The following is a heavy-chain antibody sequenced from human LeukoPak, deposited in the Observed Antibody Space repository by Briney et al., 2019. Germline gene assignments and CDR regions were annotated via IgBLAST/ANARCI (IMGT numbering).Heavy chain of an antibody. V-gene: IGHV1-2*02. J-gene: IGHJ4*02. CDR1: GYTFIENY. D-gene: IGHD3-3*01. CDR3: ARGKSGYSP. Sequence: ASVKVSCKVSGYTFIENYLHWVRQAPGQGLEWMGSINPHTGAANYSHKFQGRVTMTRDTSISTAYMHLTRLKFDDTAIYYCARGKSGYSPWGQGTPVTVSS. CDR2: INPHTGAA.